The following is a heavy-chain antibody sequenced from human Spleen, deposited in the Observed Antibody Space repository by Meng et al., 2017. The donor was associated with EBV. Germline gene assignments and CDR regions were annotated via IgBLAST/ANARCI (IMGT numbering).Heavy chain of an antibody. CDR1: GSSIHIRYL. CDR3: ARGDRASMTTVTSLVY. V-gene: IGHV4-4*03. CDR2: IYHSGPP. D-gene: IGHD4-17*01. J-gene: IGHJ4*02. Sequence: QVQVQECAPGRGKPPGDVSPPRPFSGSSIHIRYLVTWVRQPPGKGLEWIGEIYHSGPPNHNPSLKSRVTMSVDKSKNQFSLKMNSVTAADAAVYYCARGDRASMTTVTSLVYWGQGTLVTVSS.